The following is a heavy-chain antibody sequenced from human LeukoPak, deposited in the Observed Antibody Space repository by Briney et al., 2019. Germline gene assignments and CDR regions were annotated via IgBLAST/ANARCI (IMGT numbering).Heavy chain of an antibody. CDR1: GFTFSNYN. Sequence: GGSLRLSCAASGFTFSNYNLNWVRQAPGKGLEWVSSISSSGSSIYYADSVKGRFTISRDNAKNSLYLQLNSLRAEDTAVYYCARDSTTWYQGENSFDPWGQGTLVTVSS. J-gene: IGHJ5*02. D-gene: IGHD6-13*01. V-gene: IGHV3-21*01. CDR3: ARDSTTWYQGENSFDP. CDR2: ISSSGSSI.